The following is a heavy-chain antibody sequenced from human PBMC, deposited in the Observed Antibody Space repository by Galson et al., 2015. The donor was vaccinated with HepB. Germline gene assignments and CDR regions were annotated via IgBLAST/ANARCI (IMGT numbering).Heavy chain of an antibody. J-gene: IGHJ5*02. CDR2: INGRGSTR. CDR1: GFIFRHHA. CDR3: VKEGSWFGGDWFDP. V-gene: IGHV3-23*01. Sequence: SLRLSCAGSGFIFRHHAMAWIRQAPGKGLEWASGINGRGSTRSHSDAVKGRISISRDNSKDTVFLQMDNLRAEDTAVYYCVKEGSWFGGDWFDPWGQGALVTVS. D-gene: IGHD3-16*01.